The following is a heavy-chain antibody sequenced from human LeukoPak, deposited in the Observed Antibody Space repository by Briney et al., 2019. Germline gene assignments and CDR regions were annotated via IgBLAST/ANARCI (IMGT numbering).Heavy chain of an antibody. CDR2: INHSGST. CDR3: ARLNPKLLGVLIRGRWFDP. Sequence: SETLSLTCAVYGEPFSNYYCSWIRQPPGKGLEWIGEINHSGSTNYNPSLESRVTMSVDTSKNQFSLKLTSVTVADTAVYYCARLNPKLLGVLIRGRWFDPWGQGTLVTVSS. V-gene: IGHV4-34*01. CDR1: GEPFSNYY. D-gene: IGHD3-3*01. J-gene: IGHJ5*02.